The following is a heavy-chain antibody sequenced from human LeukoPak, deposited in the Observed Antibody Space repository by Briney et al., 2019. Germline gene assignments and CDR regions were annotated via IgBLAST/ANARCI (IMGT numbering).Heavy chain of an antibody. CDR3: ARRTPYVWGSYRHNWFDP. J-gene: IGHJ5*02. CDR1: GGSISSYY. Sequence: SETLSLTCTVSGGSISSYYWSWIRQPPGKGREWIGYIYYSGSTNYNSSRKSRVTILVDMSKNQFSLKLSSVTAADTAVYYCARRTPYVWGSYRHNWFDPWGQGTLVTVSS. D-gene: IGHD3-16*02. V-gene: IGHV4-59*01. CDR2: IYYSGST.